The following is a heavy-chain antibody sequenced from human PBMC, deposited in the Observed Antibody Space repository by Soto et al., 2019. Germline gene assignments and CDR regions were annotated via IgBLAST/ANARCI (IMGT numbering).Heavy chain of an antibody. Sequence: GGSLRLSCVASGFTFNSYNMNWVRQAPGKGLEWVLYISGSSSTIYYADSVKGRFTISRDNAQNSLYLQMNSLRDEDTAVYYCARAFTGYTYGYVYWGQGTLVTVSS. CDR3: ARAFTGYTYGYVY. V-gene: IGHV3-48*02. D-gene: IGHD5-18*01. CDR1: GFTFNSYN. J-gene: IGHJ4*02. CDR2: ISGSSSTI.